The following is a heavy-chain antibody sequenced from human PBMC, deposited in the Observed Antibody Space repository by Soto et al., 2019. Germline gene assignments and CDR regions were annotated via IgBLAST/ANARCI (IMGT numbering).Heavy chain of an antibody. CDR3: AKSILRFLEWFLYGMDV. Sequence: GGSLRLSCAASGFTFSSYAMSWVRQAPGKGLEWVSAISGSGGSTYYADSVKGRFTISRDNSKNTLYLQMNSLRAEDTAVYYCAKSILRFLEWFLYGMDVWGQGTTVTVSS. D-gene: IGHD3-3*01. CDR1: GFTFSSYA. V-gene: IGHV3-23*01. CDR2: ISGSGGST. J-gene: IGHJ6*02.